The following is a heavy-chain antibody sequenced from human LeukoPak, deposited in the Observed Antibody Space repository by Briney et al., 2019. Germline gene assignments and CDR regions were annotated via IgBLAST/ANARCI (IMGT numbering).Heavy chain of an antibody. CDR3: ARAQTYGDSRLLLDY. D-gene: IGHD4-17*01. V-gene: IGHV3-20*04. CDR2: LNWNGGST. Sequence: GGSLRLSCAASGFTFGNYGMSWVRQAPGKGLEWVCGLNWNGGSTGYADSVEGRFTISRDNAKNSQYLQMSSLRVEDTALYYCARAQTYGDSRLLLDYWGQRTLVTVSS. CDR1: GFTFGNYG. J-gene: IGHJ4*02.